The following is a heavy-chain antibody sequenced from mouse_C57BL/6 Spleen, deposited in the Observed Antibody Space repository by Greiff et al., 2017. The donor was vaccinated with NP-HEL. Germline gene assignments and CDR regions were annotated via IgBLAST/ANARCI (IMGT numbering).Heavy chain of an antibody. CDR3: ARESHLTGKGFAY. V-gene: IGHV1-50*01. Sequence: QVQLQQPGAELVKPGASVKLSCKASGYTFTSYWMQWVKQRPGQGLEWIGEIDPSDSYTNYNQKFKGKATLTVDTSSSTAYMQLSSLTSEDSAVYYCARESHLTGKGFAYWGQGTLVTVSA. CDR1: GYTFTSYW. CDR2: IDPSDSYT. J-gene: IGHJ3*01. D-gene: IGHD4-1*01.